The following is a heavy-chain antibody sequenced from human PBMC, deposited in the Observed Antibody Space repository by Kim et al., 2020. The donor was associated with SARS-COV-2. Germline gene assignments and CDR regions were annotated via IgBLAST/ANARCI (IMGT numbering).Heavy chain of an antibody. Sequence: DAVTGRFTIFRDNAKNSLYLQMNSLRDEDTAVYYCARDQSGGTTGRASDVWGQGTMVTVSS. CDR3: ARDQSGGTTGRASDV. D-gene: IGHD1-1*01. V-gene: IGHV3-48*02. J-gene: IGHJ3*01.